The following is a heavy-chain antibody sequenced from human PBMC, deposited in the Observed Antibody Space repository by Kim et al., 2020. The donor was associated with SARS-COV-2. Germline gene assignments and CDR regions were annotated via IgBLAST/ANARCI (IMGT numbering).Heavy chain of an antibody. V-gene: IGHV3-21*01. J-gene: IGHJ4*02. D-gene: IGHD3-22*01. CDR3: AREGYYYDSSGYYY. Sequence: ADSVKGRFTISRDNAKNSLNLQMNSLRAEDTAVYYCAREGYYYDSSGYYYWGQGTLVTVSS.